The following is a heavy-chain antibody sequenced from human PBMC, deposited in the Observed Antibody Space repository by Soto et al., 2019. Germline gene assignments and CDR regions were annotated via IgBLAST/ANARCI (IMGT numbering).Heavy chain of an antibody. Sequence: GGSLRLSCAASGFTFSSYAMRWVRQAPGKGLEWVSASSGSGGSTYYADYVKGRFTISRDNSKNTLYLQMNSLRAEDTAVYYCAKPDSWSYSRLGAFDIWGQGTMVTVSS. V-gene: IGHV3-23*01. CDR1: GFTFSSYA. CDR2: SSGSGGST. J-gene: IGHJ3*02. D-gene: IGHD1-26*01. CDR3: AKPDSWSYSRLGAFDI.